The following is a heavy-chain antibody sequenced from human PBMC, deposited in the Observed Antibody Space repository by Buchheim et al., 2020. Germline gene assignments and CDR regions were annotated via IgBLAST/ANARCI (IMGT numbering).Heavy chain of an antibody. CDR3: TIRAAPFDY. J-gene: IGHJ4*02. V-gene: IGHV3-74*01. CDR1: GFTLSGYL. CDR2: INRDGSST. D-gene: IGHD2-15*01. Sequence: EVQLVESGGGLVQPGGSLRLSCTASGFTLSGYLMDWVRQAPGKGLVWLSRINRDGSSTSYADSVKGRFPISRDTAKNMLYLQMNSLRAEDTAVYYCTIRAAPFDYWGQGSL.